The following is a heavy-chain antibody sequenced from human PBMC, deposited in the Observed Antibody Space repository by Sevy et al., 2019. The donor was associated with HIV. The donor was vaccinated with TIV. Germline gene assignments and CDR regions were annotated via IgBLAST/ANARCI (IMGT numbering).Heavy chain of an antibody. V-gene: IGHV3-7*03. D-gene: IGHD2-8*01. CDR2: INQDGSMI. CDR1: GFTFSDSW. CDR3: ARAIGKDGAY. J-gene: IGHJ4*02. Sequence: GGSLRLSCTASGFTFSDSWMHWVRQAPGKGLEWLANINQDGSMIYYVRSVKGRFTISRDNSRNSLFLQMSSLRAGDTATYYCARAIGKDGAYWGQGTLVTVSS.